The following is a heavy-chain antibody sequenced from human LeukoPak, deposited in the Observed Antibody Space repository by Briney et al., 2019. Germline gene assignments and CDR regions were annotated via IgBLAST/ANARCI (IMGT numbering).Heavy chain of an antibody. CDR1: GYTFTSYG. V-gene: IGHV1-18*01. CDR3: ARLKYYYSSGSYPAYYFDY. CDR2: ISAYNGNT. J-gene: IGHJ4*02. Sequence: GASVKVSCKASGYTFTSYGISWVRQAPGQGLEWMGWISAYNGNTNYAQKLQGRVTMTTDTSTSTAYMELRSLRSDDTAVYYCARLKYYYSSGSYPAYYFDYWGQGTLVTVSS. D-gene: IGHD3-10*01.